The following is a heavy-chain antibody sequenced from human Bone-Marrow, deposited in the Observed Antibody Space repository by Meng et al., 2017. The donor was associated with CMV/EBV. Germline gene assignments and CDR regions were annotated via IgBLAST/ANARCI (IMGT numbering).Heavy chain of an antibody. CDR3: AKQGLAIAAAGTFDY. CDR1: GFTFSSYA. V-gene: IGHV3-23*01. D-gene: IGHD6-13*01. J-gene: IGHJ4*02. Sequence: GESLKISCAASGFTFSSYAMSWVRQAPGKGLEWVSYISGGGDITDSADSVKGRFTTSRDNSKNTVYLQMNSLRAEDTAVYYCAKQGLAIAAAGTFDYWGQRTVVTVSS. CDR2: ISGGGDIT.